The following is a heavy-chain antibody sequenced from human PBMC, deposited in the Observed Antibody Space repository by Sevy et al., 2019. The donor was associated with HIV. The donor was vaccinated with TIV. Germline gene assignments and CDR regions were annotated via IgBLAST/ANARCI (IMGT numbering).Heavy chain of an antibody. V-gene: IGHV3-7*01. CDR2: IRQDGNEI. Sequence: GSLRLSCAASGFTFSTYGMHWVRQAPGKGLEWVANIRQDGNEIYYADSVKGRFTISRDNAMQSLYLEMNNLRVEDSGIYYCARRYFDVWGQGTLVTVSS. CDR1: GFTFSTYG. J-gene: IGHJ4*02. CDR3: ARRYFDV.